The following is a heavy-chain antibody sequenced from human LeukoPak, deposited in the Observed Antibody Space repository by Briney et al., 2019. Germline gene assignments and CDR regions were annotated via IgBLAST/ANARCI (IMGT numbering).Heavy chain of an antibody. CDR3: ARTPTTMTTDAFDV. J-gene: IGHJ3*01. V-gene: IGHV1-69*05. Sequence: ASVKVSCKASGGTFSNYAISWVRQAPGQGLEWMGRIIPIFGTTNYAQEFQGRVTIITDGSTSTAYVELSSLRSEDTAVYYCARTPTTMTTDAFDVWGQGTMVTVSS. CDR1: GGTFSNYA. D-gene: IGHD4-17*01. CDR2: IIPIFGTT.